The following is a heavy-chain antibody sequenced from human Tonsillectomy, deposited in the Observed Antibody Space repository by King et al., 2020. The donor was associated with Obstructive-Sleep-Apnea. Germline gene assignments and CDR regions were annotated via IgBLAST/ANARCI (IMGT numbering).Heavy chain of an antibody. Sequence: VQLVESGGGLVKPGGSLRLSCAASGFTFSNAWMSWVRQAPGKGLEWVGRIKSKTDGGTTDYAAPVKGRFTISRDDSKNTLYLQMNSLTTEDTAVYYCTTDRRYFDWLLPFDYWGQGTLVTVSS. CDR1: GFTFSNAW. D-gene: IGHD3-9*01. CDR3: TTDRRYFDWLLPFDY. J-gene: IGHJ4*02. CDR2: IKSKTDGGTT. V-gene: IGHV3-15*01.